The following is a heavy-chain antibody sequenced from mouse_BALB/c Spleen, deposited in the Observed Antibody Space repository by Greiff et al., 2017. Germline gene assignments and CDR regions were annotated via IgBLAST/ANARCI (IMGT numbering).Heavy chain of an antibody. CDR2: ISDGGSYT. J-gene: IGHJ4*01. Sequence: EVQVVESGGGLVKPGGSLKLSCAASGFTFSDYYMYWVRQTPEKRLEWVATISDGGSYTYYPDSVKGRFTISRDNAKNNLYLQMSSLKSEDTAMYYCAREYYGSSYAMDYWGQGTSVTVSS. CDR1: GFTFSDYY. CDR3: AREYYGSSYAMDY. D-gene: IGHD1-1*01. V-gene: IGHV5-4*02.